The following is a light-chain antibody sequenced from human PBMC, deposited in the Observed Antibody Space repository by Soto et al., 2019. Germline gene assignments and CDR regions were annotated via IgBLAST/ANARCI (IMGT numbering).Light chain of an antibody. CDR1: SSDVGGYNY. J-gene: IGLJ2*01. V-gene: IGLV2-14*01. CDR2: DVS. CDR3: SSYTGSSTYVV. Sequence: QSALTQPASVSGSPGQSITISCTGTSSDVGGYNYVSWYQQHPGKAPKLMIYDVSNRPSGVSNRYSGSKSDNTASLTISGLQAEDEADYYYSSYTGSSTYVVFGGGTKLTVL.